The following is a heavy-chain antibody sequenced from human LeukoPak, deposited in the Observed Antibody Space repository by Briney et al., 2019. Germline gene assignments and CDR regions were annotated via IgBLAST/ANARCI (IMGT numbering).Heavy chain of an antibody. CDR1: GFTFSSYA. CDR2: ISYDGSNK. V-gene: IGHV3-30-3*02. Sequence: GGSLRLSCAASGFTFSSYAMHWVRQAPGKGLEWVAVISYDGSNKYYADSVKGRFTISRDNSKNTLYLQMNSLRAEDTAVYYCAKSSGIAARGVYFDYWGQGTLVTVSS. D-gene: IGHD6-6*01. J-gene: IGHJ4*02. CDR3: AKSSGIAARGVYFDY.